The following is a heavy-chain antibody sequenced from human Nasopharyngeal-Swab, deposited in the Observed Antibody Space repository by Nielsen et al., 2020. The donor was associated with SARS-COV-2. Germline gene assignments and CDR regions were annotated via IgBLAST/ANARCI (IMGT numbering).Heavy chain of an antibody. CDR3: ASGDSASYLGASDV. J-gene: IGHJ3*01. CDR1: GFTFSAYA. Sequence: GESLKISCAASGFTFSAYAMHWVRQVPGEGLEWVAVISFHGRNQYYADAVNGRFTISRDNSKNTLYLQMDSLRAEDTAVFYCASGDSASYLGASDVWGQGTTVTVSS. V-gene: IGHV3-30*04. D-gene: IGHD1-26*01. CDR2: ISFHGRNQ.